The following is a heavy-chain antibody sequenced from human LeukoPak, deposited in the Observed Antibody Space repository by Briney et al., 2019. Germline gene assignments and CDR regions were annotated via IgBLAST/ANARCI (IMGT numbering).Heavy chain of an antibody. J-gene: IGHJ3*02. D-gene: IGHD3-22*01. Sequence: GGSLRLSCAASGFSFSSYWMSWVRHAPGKGLERVANIKPDGSDKRYVDSVKGRFTISRDNAKNSLYLQMNSLRGDDTAVYYCTRNYNNAFDIWGQGTMVTVSS. CDR3: TRNYNNAFDI. CDR2: IKPDGSDK. CDR1: GFSFSSYW. V-gene: IGHV3-7*01.